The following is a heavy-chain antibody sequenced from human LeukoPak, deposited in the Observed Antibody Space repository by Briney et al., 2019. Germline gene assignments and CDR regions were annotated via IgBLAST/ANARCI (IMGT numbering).Heavy chain of an antibody. J-gene: IGHJ4*02. Sequence: GGSLRLSCAASGFTFSSYSMNWVRQAPGKGLEWVSFISSSSSYIYYADSVKGRFTISRDNAKNSLYLQMNSLRAEDTAVYYCARGNVQLERRSFDYWGQGTLVTVSS. CDR2: ISSSSSYI. CDR1: GFTFSSYS. V-gene: IGHV3-21*01. CDR3: ARGNVQLERRSFDY. D-gene: IGHD1-1*01.